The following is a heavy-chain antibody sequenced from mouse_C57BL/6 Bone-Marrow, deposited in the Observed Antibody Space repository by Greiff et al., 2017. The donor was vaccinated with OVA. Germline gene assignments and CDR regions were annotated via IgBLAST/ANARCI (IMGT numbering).Heavy chain of an antibody. D-gene: IGHD1-1*01. CDR2: ISSGSSTI. CDR3: ARTYYGSSYGYFDV. V-gene: IGHV5-17*01. Sequence: EVQRVESGGGLVKPGGSLKLSCAASGFTFSDYGMHWVRQAPEKGLEWVAYISSGSSTIYSADTVKGRFTISRDNAKNTLFLQMTSLRSEDTAMYYCARTYYGSSYGYFDVWGTGTTVTVSS. CDR1: GFTFSDYG. J-gene: IGHJ1*03.